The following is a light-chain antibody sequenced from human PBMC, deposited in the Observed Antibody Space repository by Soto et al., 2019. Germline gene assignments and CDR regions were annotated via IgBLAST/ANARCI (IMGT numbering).Light chain of an antibody. Sequence: EIGLMQTTDTLSLSPGERATLSCRASQSVSSSYLAWYQQKPGQAPRLLIYGASTRATGIPDRFSGSGSGTDFTLTISSLQPEDFATYYCQQFNNYLLPFGGGTKVDIK. CDR3: QQFNNYLLP. J-gene: IGKJ4*01. V-gene: IGKV3-20*01. CDR1: QSVSSSY. CDR2: GAS.